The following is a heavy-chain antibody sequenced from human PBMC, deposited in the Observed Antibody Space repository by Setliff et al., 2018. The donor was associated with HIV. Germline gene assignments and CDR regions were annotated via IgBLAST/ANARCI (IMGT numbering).Heavy chain of an antibody. CDR2: ISSSGSYI. Sequence: RLSCEASGFTVIDYALNWVRQAPGKGLEWVSSISSSGSYIYYAASLKGRFTITRDNARNSLYLEMSTLRAEDTAVYYCAKGQLPYCTNGVCYAIDYWGQGTLVTVSS. V-gene: IGHV3-21*04. J-gene: IGHJ4*02. D-gene: IGHD2-8*01. CDR1: GFTVIDYA. CDR3: AKGQLPYCTNGVCYAIDY.